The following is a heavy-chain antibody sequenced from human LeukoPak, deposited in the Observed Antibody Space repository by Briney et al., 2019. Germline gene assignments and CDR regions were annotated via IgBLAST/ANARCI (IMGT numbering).Heavy chain of an antibody. CDR3: ARDASDIVVVPAAVGPFDL. V-gene: IGHV3-64*01. Sequence: GGSLRLSCAASGFTFSSYAMYWVRRTPGKGLEYVSVISGNGVSTHYATSVKGRFTISKDNSKNTLYLQMGSLRAEDMAVYYCARDASDIVVVPAAVGPFDLWGQGTLVTVSS. J-gene: IGHJ4*02. CDR1: GFTFSSYA. D-gene: IGHD2-2*01. CDR2: ISGNGVST.